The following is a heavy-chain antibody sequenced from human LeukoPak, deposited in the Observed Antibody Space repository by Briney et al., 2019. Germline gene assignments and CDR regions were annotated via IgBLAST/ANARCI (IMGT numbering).Heavy chain of an antibody. CDR3: ARGHYDSNGQSNPFDY. V-gene: IGHV4-59*01. Sequence: SETLFLTCTVSGASISSYHWSWIRQPPGKGLEWIGFIYYTGSTYYNPSLGSRVTISMDTSKNQFSLKLSSVTAADTAVYYCARGHYDSNGQSNPFDYWGQGTLVTVSS. D-gene: IGHD3-22*01. CDR2: IYYTGST. CDR1: GASISSYH. J-gene: IGHJ4*02.